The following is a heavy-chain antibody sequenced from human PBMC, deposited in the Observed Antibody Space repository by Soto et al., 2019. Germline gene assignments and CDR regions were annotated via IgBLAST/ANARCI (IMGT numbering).Heavy chain of an antibody. V-gene: IGHV4-30-4*01. CDR3: ARVPSPFDYYYAMDV. CDR2: IFSSGTT. D-gene: IGHD3-16*01. J-gene: IGHJ6*02. CDR1: GDSISSDTKY. Sequence: SETLSLTCTVSGDSISSDTKYWSWIRQPPGKGLEWIGYIFSSGTTYYSPSLKSRLTMSLDASQNQFSLKLNSLTDADTAVYFCARVPSPFDYYYAMDVWGQGTTVTVSS.